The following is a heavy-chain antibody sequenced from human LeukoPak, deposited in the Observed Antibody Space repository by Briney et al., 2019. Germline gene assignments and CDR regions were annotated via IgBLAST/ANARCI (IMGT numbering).Heavy chain of an antibody. CDR2: INHSGST. D-gene: IGHD4-17*01. J-gene: IGHJ4*02. CDR3: ARDIRGGYGDYYFDY. Sequence: PSETLSLTCAVYGGSFSGYYWSWIRQPPGKGLEWIGEINHSGSTNYNPSLKSRVTISVDTSKNQFSLKLSSVTAADTAVYYCARDIRGGYGDYYFDYWGQGTLVTVSS. V-gene: IGHV4-34*01. CDR1: GGSFSGYY.